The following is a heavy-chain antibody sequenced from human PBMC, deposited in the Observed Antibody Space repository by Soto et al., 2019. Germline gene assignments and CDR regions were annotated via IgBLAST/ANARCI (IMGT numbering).Heavy chain of an antibody. D-gene: IGHD2-15*01. CDR3: SKDSRYCSGGSCYSSCWSDY. V-gene: IGHV3-30*18. CDR2: ISYDGSNK. Sequence: GGSLRLSCAASGFTFSSYGMHWVRQAPGKGLEWVAVISYDGSNKYYADSVKGRFTISRDNSKNTLYLQMNSLRAEDTAVYYCSKDSRYCSGGSCYSSCWSDYWGQGNLVPVAS. CDR1: GFTFSSYG. J-gene: IGHJ4*02.